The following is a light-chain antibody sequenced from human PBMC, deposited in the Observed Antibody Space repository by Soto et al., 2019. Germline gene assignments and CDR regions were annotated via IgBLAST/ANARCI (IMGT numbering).Light chain of an antibody. J-gene: IGKJ1*01. CDR3: LQDYNYPWT. CDR2: ATS. CDR1: QGIRND. Sequence: AIPMTQSPSSLSASVGDRVTITCRASQGIRNDLGWYQQKPGKAPKFLMYATSSLQSGVPSRFSGSGSGTDFTLTISSLQPEDFATYFCLQDYNYPWTFGQGTKVEIK. V-gene: IGKV1-6*01.